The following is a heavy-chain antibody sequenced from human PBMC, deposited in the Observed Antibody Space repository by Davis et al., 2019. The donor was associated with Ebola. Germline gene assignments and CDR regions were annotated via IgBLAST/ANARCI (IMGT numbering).Heavy chain of an antibody. D-gene: IGHD2-15*01. CDR2: VHYSGSS. J-gene: IGHJ4*02. V-gene: IGHV4-59*12. Sequence: MPSETLSLTCTVSGAAITSYYWSWIRQPPGKGLEYIGYVHYSGSSNYNPNLKSRVTMSTDTSKMQFSLKLSSVTAADAAVYYCARGGRWLSYDYWGQGTLVTVSS. CDR3: ARGGRWLSYDY. CDR1: GAAITSYY.